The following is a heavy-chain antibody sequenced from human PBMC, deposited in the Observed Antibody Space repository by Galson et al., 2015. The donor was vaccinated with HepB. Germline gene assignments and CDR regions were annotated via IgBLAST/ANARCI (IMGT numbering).Heavy chain of an antibody. CDR1: GGTFSSYA. CDR2: IIPIFGAA. Sequence: SVKVSCKASGGTFSSYAISWVRQAPGQGLEWMGGIIPIFGAANYAQKFQGRVTITADDSTTTAYMELSSLRSEDTAVYYCARDSPDIVVAGSDYYMAVWGKGTSVTVSS. CDR3: ARDSPDIVVAGSDYYMAV. D-gene: IGHD2-2*01. V-gene: IGHV1-69*13. J-gene: IGHJ6*03.